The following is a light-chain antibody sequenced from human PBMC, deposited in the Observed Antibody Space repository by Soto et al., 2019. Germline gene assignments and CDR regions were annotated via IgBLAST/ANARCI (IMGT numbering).Light chain of an antibody. J-gene: IGKJ1*01. Sequence: EIVLPQSTGTLSLSPGERATLSCRASQSVSSSYLAWYQQKHGQAPRXXIYGASSRATGIPDRFSGSGSGADLTITISRLEPEDFEVYYCQQYDSSPKTFGQGTKVDIK. V-gene: IGKV3-20*01. CDR1: QSVSSSY. CDR2: GAS. CDR3: QQYDSSPKT.